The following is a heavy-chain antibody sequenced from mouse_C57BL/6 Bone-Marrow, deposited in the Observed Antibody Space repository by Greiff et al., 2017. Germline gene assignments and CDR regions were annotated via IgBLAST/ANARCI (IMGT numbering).Heavy chain of an antibody. V-gene: IGHV1-76*01. D-gene: IGHD2-2*01. CDR2: IYPGSGNT. Sequence: VQLQESGAELVRPGASVKLSCKASGYTFTDYYINWVKQRPGQGLEWIARIYPGSGNTYYNEKFKGKATLTAEKSSSTAYMQLSSLTSEDSAVYFCARHLSMVTTDAMDYWGQGTSVTVSS. CDR1: GYTFTDYY. J-gene: IGHJ4*01. CDR3: ARHLSMVTTDAMDY.